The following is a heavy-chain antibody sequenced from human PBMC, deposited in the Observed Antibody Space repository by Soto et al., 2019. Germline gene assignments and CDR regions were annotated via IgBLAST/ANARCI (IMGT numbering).Heavy chain of an antibody. J-gene: IGHJ5*02. D-gene: IGHD3-16*02. CDR1: GFSFRDYW. CDR3: AAYCYTMTCTHFHGYS. Sequence: GGSLRLSCGVSGFSFRDYWMSWVRQAPGKGLEWVANIKQDESDKYYVDSVKGRFTISRDNAKNALYLQMNSLRVEDTAVYYCAAYCYTMTCTHFHGYSWGQGTQVTVSS. V-gene: IGHV3-7*03. CDR2: IKQDESDK.